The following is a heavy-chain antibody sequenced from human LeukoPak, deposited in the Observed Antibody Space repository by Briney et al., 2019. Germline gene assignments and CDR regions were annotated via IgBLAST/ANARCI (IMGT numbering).Heavy chain of an antibody. CDR1: GFTFSSYW. V-gene: IGHV3-74*01. CDR3: ASFSVATPMVDY. CDR2: INSDGSST. Sequence: PGGSLRLSCAASGFTFSSYWMHWVRQAPGKGLVWVSRINSDGSSTSYADSVKGRCTISRDNAKNTLYLQMNSLRAEDTAVYYCASFSVATPMVDYWGQGTLVTVSS. J-gene: IGHJ4*02. D-gene: IGHD5-12*01.